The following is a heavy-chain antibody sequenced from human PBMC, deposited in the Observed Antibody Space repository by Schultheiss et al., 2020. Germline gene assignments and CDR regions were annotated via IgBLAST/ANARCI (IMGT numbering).Heavy chain of an antibody. CDR1: GFTFSSYG. Sequence: GGSLRLSCAASGFTFSSYGMHWVRQAPGKGLEWVSAISGSGGSTYYADSVKGRFTISRDNSKNTLYLQMNSLRAEDTAVYYCAKGGDILTGYYNVLSRGKYYFDYWGQGTLVTVSS. V-gene: IGHV3-23*01. J-gene: IGHJ4*02. CDR2: ISGSGGST. D-gene: IGHD3-9*01. CDR3: AKGGDILTGYYNVLSRGKYYFDY.